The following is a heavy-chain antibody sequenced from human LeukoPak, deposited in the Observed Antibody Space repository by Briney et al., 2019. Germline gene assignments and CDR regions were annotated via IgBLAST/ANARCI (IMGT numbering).Heavy chain of an antibody. CDR2: VYTTGNT. V-gene: IGHV4-4*07. CDR3: ARGGYCSGGSCYRAKYNWFDP. Sequence: SETLSLTCTVSGGSISSYYWSWIRRPAGKGLEWIGRVYTTGNTNYNPSLKSRVTMSVDTSKNQFSLKLSSVTAADTAVYYCARGGYCSGGSCYRAKYNWFDPWGQGTLVTVSS. D-gene: IGHD2-15*01. CDR1: GGSISSYY. J-gene: IGHJ5*02.